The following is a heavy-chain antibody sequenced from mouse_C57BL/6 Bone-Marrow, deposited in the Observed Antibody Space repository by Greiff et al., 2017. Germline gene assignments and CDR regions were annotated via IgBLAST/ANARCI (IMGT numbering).Heavy chain of an antibody. CDR3: ARDWDYYGSSYDYLDY. D-gene: IGHD1-1*01. V-gene: IGHV5-4*01. CDR2: ISDGGSYT. Sequence: EVKVEESGGGLVKPGGSLKLSCAASGFTFSSYAMSWVRQTPEKRLEWVATISDGGSYTYYPDNVKGRFTISRDNAKNNLYLQMSHLKSEDTAMYYCARDWDYYGSSYDYLDYWGQGTTLTVSS. J-gene: IGHJ2*01. CDR1: GFTFSSYA.